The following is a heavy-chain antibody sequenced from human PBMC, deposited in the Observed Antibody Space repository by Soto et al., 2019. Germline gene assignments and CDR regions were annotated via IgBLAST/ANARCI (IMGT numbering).Heavy chain of an antibody. Sequence: QVQLQESGPGLVKPSQTLSLTCTVSGGSISNGGYYWSWIRQQPGKGLDWIGYIYYSGRTYYNPSFTSRVTISVDTSKNQFSLKLNSLTAADTAIYYCASTVYDYVWGTYEECWGQGTLDTVSS. CDR1: GGSISNGGYY. J-gene: IGHJ4*02. CDR3: ASTVYDYVWGTYEEC. CDR2: IYYSGRT. V-gene: IGHV4-31*03. D-gene: IGHD3-16*01.